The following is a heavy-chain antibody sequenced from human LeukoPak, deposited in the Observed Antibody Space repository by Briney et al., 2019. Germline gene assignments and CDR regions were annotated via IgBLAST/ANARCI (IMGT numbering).Heavy chain of an antibody. J-gene: IGHJ4*02. D-gene: IGHD1-26*01. CDR3: ARLGRLVFYFDY. Sequence: PSETLSLTCTVSGGSISSTSYYWDWIHQPPGKGLEWIGSIHYSGSTYYNPSLKSRVTISLDTSRNQFSLKLSSVTAADTAVYYCARLGRLVFYFDYWGQGTLVSVSS. CDR2: IHYSGST. CDR1: GGSISSTSYY. V-gene: IGHV4-39*01.